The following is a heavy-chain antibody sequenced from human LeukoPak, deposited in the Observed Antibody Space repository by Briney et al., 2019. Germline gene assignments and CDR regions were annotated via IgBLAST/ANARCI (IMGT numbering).Heavy chain of an antibody. J-gene: IGHJ5*02. Sequence: GASVTVSCRASGGTFSSYTISWVRQAPGQGLEWMGRIIPILGVANYAQKFQGRVTITADKSTSTDYMELSSLRSEDTAVYYCARDGAIAARRTSGFDPWGQGTLVTVSS. D-gene: IGHD6-6*01. CDR1: GGTFSSYT. CDR2: IIPILGVA. V-gene: IGHV1-69*04. CDR3: ARDGAIAARRTSGFDP.